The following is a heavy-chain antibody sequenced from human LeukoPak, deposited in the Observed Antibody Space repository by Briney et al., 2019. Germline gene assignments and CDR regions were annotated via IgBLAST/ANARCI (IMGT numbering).Heavy chain of an antibody. V-gene: IGHV4-31*03. CDR1: GGSISSGGYY. CDR3: ARGEGGAAAGNVDY. J-gene: IGHJ4*02. Sequence: SETLSLTCTVSGGSISSGGYYWSWIRQHPGKGLEWIGYIYYSGSTYYNPSLKSRVTISVDTSKNQFSLKLSSVTAADTAVYYCARGEGGAAAGNVDYWGQGTLVTVSS. D-gene: IGHD6-13*01. CDR2: IYYSGST.